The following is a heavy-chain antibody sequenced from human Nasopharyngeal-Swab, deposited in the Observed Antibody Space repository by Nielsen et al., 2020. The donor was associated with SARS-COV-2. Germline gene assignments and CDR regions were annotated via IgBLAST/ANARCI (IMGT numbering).Heavy chain of an antibody. J-gene: IGHJ5*02. D-gene: IGHD3-3*01. CDR1: GGTFSGYY. CDR2: IHQGGNT. Sequence: TLSLTCALYGGTFSGYYWTWIRQPPGKGPEWIGEIHQGGNTNYNPSLQSRVTISIDTSKKQFSLKLSSMTAADTGVYYFARGPVTHHDYWSGYRPRPWGQGTLVTVSS. CDR3: ARGPVTHHDYWSGYRPRP. V-gene: IGHV4-34*01.